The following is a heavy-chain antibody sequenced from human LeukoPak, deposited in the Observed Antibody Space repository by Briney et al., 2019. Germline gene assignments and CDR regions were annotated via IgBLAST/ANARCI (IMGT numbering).Heavy chain of an antibody. J-gene: IGHJ3*02. CDR2: IYSGGST. CDR3: ARVLCFGEFLEGAFDI. V-gene: IGHV3-53*01. D-gene: IGHD3-10*01. CDR1: GFTVSGYY. Sequence: GGSLRLSCAASGFTVSGYYMNWVRQAPGKGLEWVSVIYSGGSTYYVDSVKGRFTISRDNSKNTLYLQMNSLRAEDTAVYYCARVLCFGEFLEGAFDIWGQGTMVTVSS.